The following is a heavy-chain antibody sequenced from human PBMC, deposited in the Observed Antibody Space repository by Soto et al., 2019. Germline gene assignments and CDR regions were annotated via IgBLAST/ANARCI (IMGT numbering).Heavy chain of an antibody. D-gene: IGHD6-13*01. CDR1: GFTFSSYA. CDR2: ISYDGSNK. V-gene: IGHV3-30-3*01. CDR3: ARDRIYSSSWYDY. J-gene: IGHJ4*02. Sequence: QVQLVESGGGVGQPGRSLRLSCAASGFTFSSYARHWVRQAPGKGLEWVAVISYDGSNKYYADSVKGRFTISRDNSKNTLYLQMTSLRAEDTAVYYCARDRIYSSSWYDYWGQGTLVTVSS.